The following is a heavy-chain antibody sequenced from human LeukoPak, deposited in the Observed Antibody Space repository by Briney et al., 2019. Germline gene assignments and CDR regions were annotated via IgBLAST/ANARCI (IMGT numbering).Heavy chain of an antibody. CDR2: INHSGST. D-gene: IGHD3/OR15-3a*01. J-gene: IGHJ4*02. CDR1: GGSFSGYY. V-gene: IGHV4-34*01. Sequence: PSETLSLTCAVYGGSFSGYYWSWIRQPPGKGLEWTGEINHSGSTNYNPSLKSRVTISVDTSKNQFSLKLSSVTAADTAVYYCARGRWTIYWGQGTLVTVSS. CDR3: ARGRWTIY.